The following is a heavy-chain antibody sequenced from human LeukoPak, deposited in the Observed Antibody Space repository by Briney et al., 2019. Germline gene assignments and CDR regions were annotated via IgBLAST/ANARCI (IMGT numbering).Heavy chain of an antibody. V-gene: IGHV4-34*01. Sequence: SETLSLTCAVYGGSFSGYYWSWIRQPPGKGLEWIGEINHSGSTNYSPSLKSRVTISVDTSKNQFSLKLSSVTAADTAVYYCARESYYGSGSYYFDGWGQGTLVTVSS. CDR3: ARESYYGSGSYYFDG. J-gene: IGHJ4*02. CDR2: INHSGST. D-gene: IGHD3-10*01. CDR1: GGSFSGYY.